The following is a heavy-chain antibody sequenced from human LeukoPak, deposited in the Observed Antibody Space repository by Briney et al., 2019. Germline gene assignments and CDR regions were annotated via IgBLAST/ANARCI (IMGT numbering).Heavy chain of an antibody. J-gene: IGHJ4*02. CDR2: TYHSGST. V-gene: IGHV4-34*01. Sequence: PSEALSLTCAVYGGSFSGYYWSWIPQPPGKGREWIGETYHSGSTNYNPSLKSRVTISVDTSKNQFSLKLSSVTAADTAVYYCARVTKSGYCSSTSCYARGNFDYWGQGTLVTVSS. CDR1: GGSFSGYY. D-gene: IGHD2-2*01. CDR3: ARVTKSGYCSSTSCYARGNFDY.